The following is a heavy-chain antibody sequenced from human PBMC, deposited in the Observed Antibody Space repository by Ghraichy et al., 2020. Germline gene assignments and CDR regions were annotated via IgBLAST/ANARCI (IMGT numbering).Heavy chain of an antibody. CDR3: ARTTWEDDAFDF. CDR2: IYYSGAT. Sequence: SETLSLTCTVSGYSISSYYWGWVRQPPGKGLEWIGYIYYSGATYYSPSLESRVTISIDTSKNQFYLKLPSVTAADTAIFYCARTTWEDDAFDFWGHGIMVTVSS. V-gene: IGHV4-59*01. J-gene: IGHJ3*01. D-gene: IGHD1-26*01. CDR1: GYSISSYY.